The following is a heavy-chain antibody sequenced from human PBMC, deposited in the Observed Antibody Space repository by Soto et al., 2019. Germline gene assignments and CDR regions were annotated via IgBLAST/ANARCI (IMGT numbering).Heavy chain of an antibody. CDR1: GFRFNSYS. D-gene: IGHD1-26*01. Sequence: PGGSLRLSCEAPGFRFNSYSMNWVRQAPQKGLEWVSLIDARSNYIYYADSVKGRFTISRDNARNSLYLQMDSLRVEDTAVYYCVRENEMAGATSAFEYWGQGTPVTVSS. CDR3: VRENEMAGATSAFEY. J-gene: IGHJ4*02. CDR2: IDARSNYI. V-gene: IGHV3-21*06.